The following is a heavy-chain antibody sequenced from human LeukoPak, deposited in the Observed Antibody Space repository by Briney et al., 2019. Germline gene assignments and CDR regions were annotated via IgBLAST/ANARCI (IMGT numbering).Heavy chain of an antibody. CDR2: IWSDGSKK. J-gene: IGHJ4*02. CDR3: TRDRSVSRFDY. D-gene: IGHD3-16*02. Sequence: GRSLRLSCAASGFTFRNYGMHWVRQAPDRGPEWVAMIWSDGSKKYYTDSVEGRFTISRDNSQNTLNLQMNSLRDEDTAVYYCTRDRSVSRFDYWGQGTLVTVSS. V-gene: IGHV3-33*01. CDR1: GFTFRNYG.